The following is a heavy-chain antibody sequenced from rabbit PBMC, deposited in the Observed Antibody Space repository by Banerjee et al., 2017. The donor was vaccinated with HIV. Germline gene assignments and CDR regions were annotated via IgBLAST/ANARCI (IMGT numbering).Heavy chain of an antibody. D-gene: IGHD6-1*01. CDR3: ARDPDGYDYLDL. V-gene: IGHV1S40*01. J-gene: IGHJ6*01. CDR1: GFSFSNNA. Sequence: QSLEESGGDLVKPGASLTLTCTASGFSFSNNAMCWVRQAPGKGLEWIGCIGTSSGSTWYASWAKGRFTISKTSSTTVTLQMTSLTAADTATYFCARDPDGYDYLDLWGPGTLVTVS. CDR2: IGTSSGST.